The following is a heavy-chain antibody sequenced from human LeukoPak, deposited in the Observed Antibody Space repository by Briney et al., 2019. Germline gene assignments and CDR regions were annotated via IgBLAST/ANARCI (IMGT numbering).Heavy chain of an antibody. CDR2: INPKSVDT. CDR3: ARGSEVGGTEKNALDI. J-gene: IGHJ3*02. V-gene: IGHV1-2*02. D-gene: IGHD1-26*01. Sequence: ASVKVSCKTSGYSFTDYYIHWVRQAPGQGLEWMGWINPKSVDTRHAQNFQDRVTMTRDTSITTAYMELSGLRSDDTALYYCARGSEVGGTEKNALDIWGQGTMVTVSS. CDR1: GYSFTDYY.